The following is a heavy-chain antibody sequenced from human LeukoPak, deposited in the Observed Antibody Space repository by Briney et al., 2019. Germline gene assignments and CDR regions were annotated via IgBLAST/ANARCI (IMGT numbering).Heavy chain of an antibody. Sequence: ASVKVSCKASGYTFTSYYMHWVRQAPGQGLEWMGIINPSGGSTSYAQKFQGRVTMTRDTSTSTVNMELSSLRSEDTAVYYCARDQIASSGWYAEYFQHWGQGTLVTVSS. J-gene: IGHJ1*01. V-gene: IGHV1-46*01. CDR3: ARDQIASSGWYAEYFQH. CDR1: GYTFTSYY. CDR2: INPSGGST. D-gene: IGHD6-19*01.